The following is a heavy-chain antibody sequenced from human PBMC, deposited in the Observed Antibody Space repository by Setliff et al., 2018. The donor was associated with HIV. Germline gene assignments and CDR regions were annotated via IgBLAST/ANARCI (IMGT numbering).Heavy chain of an antibody. Sequence: PSETLSLTCAVYGGSFSGYYWNWIRQPPGKGLEWIGEINHSGSTNYNPSLKSRVTISVDTSKNQFSLKLSSVTAADTAVYYCARDPRAPRYCSGGSCYPQRRAFDIWGQGTMVTVSS. V-gene: IGHV4-34*01. CDR1: GGSFSGYY. CDR3: ARDPRAPRYCSGGSCYPQRRAFDI. CDR2: INHSGST. D-gene: IGHD2-15*01. J-gene: IGHJ3*02.